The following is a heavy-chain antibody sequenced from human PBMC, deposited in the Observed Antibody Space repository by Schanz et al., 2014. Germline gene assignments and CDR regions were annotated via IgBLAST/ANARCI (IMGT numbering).Heavy chain of an antibody. CDR2: ISYDGRHK. J-gene: IGHJ6*02. V-gene: IGHV3-30*18. CDR3: AKDDTQVNGMDV. CDR1: GFTFSGYG. Sequence: QVQLVESGGGVVQPGRSLRLSCAASGFTFSGYGMHWVRQAPGKGLEWVATISYDGRHKNYADSVKGRFTISRDNSKNTLPLQMNSLRVEDTVVYYCAKDDTQVNGMDVWGQGTTVTVSS.